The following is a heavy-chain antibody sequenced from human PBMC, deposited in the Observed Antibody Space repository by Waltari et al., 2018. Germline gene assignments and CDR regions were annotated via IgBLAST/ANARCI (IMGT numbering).Heavy chain of an antibody. CDR1: EFTFSSYA. Sequence: QVQLVESGGGVVQPGRSLRLSCAASEFTFSSYAMHWFRRAPGKGLEWVAFISYNGRNIYYVDSVKGRFTISRDNSKKMLYLQMNSLRAEDTAVYYCARDYCDRTNCHGMDVWGQGTTVTVSS. D-gene: IGHD3-22*01. CDR2: ISYNGRNI. V-gene: IGHV3-30*04. CDR3: ARDYCDRTNCHGMDV. J-gene: IGHJ6*02.